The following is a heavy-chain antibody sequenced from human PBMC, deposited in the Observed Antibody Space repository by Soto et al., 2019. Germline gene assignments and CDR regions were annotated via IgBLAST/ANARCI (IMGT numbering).Heavy chain of an antibody. J-gene: IGHJ4*02. V-gene: IGHV3-23*01. D-gene: IGHD2-15*01. Sequence: GGSLRLSCAASGFTFSSYAMSWVRQAPGKGLEWFSAISGSGGSTYYADSVKGRFTISRDNSKDTLYLQMNSLRAEDTAVYYCAKDSGYCSGGSCYPRYYFDYWGQGTLVTVSS. CDR3: AKDSGYCSGGSCYPRYYFDY. CDR1: GFTFSSYA. CDR2: ISGSGGST.